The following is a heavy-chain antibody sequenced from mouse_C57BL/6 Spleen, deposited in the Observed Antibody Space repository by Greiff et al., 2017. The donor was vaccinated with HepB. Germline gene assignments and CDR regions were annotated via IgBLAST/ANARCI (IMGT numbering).Heavy chain of an antibody. V-gene: IGHV1-22*01. CDR2: INPNNGGT. D-gene: IGHD2-4*01. Sequence: EVQLQQSGPELVKPGASVKMSCKASGYTFTDYNMHWVKQSHGKSLEWIGYINPNNGGTSYNQKFKGKATLTVNKSSSTAYMELRSLTSEDSAVYYCANYYDYDEFAYWGQGTLVTVSA. J-gene: IGHJ3*01. CDR3: ANYYDYDEFAY. CDR1: GYTFTDYN.